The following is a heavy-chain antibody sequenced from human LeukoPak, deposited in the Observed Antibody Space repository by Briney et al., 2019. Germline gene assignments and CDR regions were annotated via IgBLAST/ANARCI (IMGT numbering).Heavy chain of an antibody. D-gene: IGHD3-3*01. V-gene: IGHV2-5*01. CDR1: GFSLRTSGVG. Sequence: SGPTLLNPTQTLTLTCTFSGFSLRTSGVGVGWIRQPPARALGCLALIYWNDDERYSPYLKSRLTITKDTSKNHVVLTRTNMDPVDTATYYCAHTAYYDFWSGYYTGMGNFDYWGQGTLVTVSS. J-gene: IGHJ4*02. CDR2: IYWNDDE. CDR3: AHTAYYDFWSGYYTGMGNFDY.